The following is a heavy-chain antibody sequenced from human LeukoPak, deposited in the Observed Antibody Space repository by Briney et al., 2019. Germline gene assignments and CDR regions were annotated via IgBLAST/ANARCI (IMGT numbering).Heavy chain of an antibody. Sequence: SETLSLTCAVYGGSFSGYYWSWIRQPPGKGPEWIGEINHSGSTNYNPSLKSRVTISVDTSKNQFSLKLSSVTAADTAVYYCARRRRGVISYYFDYWGQGTLVTVSS. CDR2: INHSGST. CDR3: ARRRRGVISYYFDY. V-gene: IGHV4-34*01. J-gene: IGHJ4*02. D-gene: IGHD3-10*01. CDR1: GGSFSGYY.